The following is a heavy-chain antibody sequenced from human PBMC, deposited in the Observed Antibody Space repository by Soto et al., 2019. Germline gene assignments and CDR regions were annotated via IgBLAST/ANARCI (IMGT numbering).Heavy chain of an antibody. Sequence: EVQLLESGGGLVQPGGSLRLSCATSGFIFSRNAINWVRQAPGKGLEWVSLISGSGGVTHYTDSVKGRFTTSGANSKNTVYLQMNSLKAEDTAVYYCAIGPFSGDIVGTTNWGQGTPVTVSS. J-gene: IGHJ4*02. D-gene: IGHD1-26*01. CDR2: ISGSGGVT. CDR3: AIGPFSGDIVGTTN. CDR1: GFIFSRNA. V-gene: IGHV3-23*01.